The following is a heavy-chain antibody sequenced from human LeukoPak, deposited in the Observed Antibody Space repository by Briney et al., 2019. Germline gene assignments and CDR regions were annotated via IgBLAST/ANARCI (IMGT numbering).Heavy chain of an antibody. CDR2: I. CDR1: GFTFSTYT. V-gene: IGHV3-21*01. D-gene: IGHD5-18*01. CDR3: AKGGYSYGSAVDY. Sequence: GGSLRLSCAASGFTFSTYTMNWVRQAPGKGLEWVSSIVKGRFTISRDNAKNSLYLQMNSLRAEDTAVYYCAKGGYSYGSAVDYWGQGTLVTVSS. J-gene: IGHJ4*02.